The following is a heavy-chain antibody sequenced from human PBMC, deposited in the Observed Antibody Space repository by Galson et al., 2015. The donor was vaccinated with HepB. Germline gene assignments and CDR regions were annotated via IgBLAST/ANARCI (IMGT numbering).Heavy chain of an antibody. J-gene: IGHJ6*03. V-gene: IGHV3-30*18. CDR1: GFSFSSYA. CDR2: ILYDGETK. CDR3: AKDDSRTYMDV. Sequence: SLRLSCAASGFSFSSYAMHWVRQPPGKGLDRVAHILYDGETKYYGDSVRGRFTISRDNSMLYLQMNSLRSEDTAVYFCAKDDSRTYMDVWGRGTTVIVSS.